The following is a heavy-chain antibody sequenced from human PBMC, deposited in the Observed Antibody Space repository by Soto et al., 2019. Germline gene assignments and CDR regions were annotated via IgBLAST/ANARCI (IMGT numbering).Heavy chain of an antibody. CDR2: IKGEADGGTT. J-gene: IGHJ4*02. CDR3: TTGLSNGYYNFDY. Sequence: PGGSLRLSCAASGFTFSNARMSWVRQAPGKGLEWVGRIKGEADGGTTDYAAPVKGRITISRDHSKDTLYLQMSSLKTEDTAVYYCTTGLSNGYYNFDYWGQGTPVTVS. V-gene: IGHV3-15*01. CDR1: GFTFSNAR. D-gene: IGHD2-21*01.